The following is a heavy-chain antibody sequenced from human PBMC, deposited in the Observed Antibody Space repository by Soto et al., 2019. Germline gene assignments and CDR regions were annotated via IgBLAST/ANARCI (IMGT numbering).Heavy chain of an antibody. J-gene: IGHJ4*02. Sequence: ASVKVSCKASGYTFTGHYIHWVRQAPEQGPEWMGEIGPESGATRYAQKFQGRVTMTRDTSITTVYMELKNLSPDDTAVYYCGRGRSGQIVVFYWGQGTLVTVSS. CDR3: GRGRSGQIVVFY. CDR2: IGPESGAT. D-gene: IGHD1-26*01. CDR1: GYTFTGHY. V-gene: IGHV1-2*02.